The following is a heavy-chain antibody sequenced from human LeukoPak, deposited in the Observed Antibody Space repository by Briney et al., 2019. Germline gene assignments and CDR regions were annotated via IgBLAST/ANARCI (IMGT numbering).Heavy chain of an antibody. CDR2: ISTTSGYT. Sequence: PGGSLRLSCAASGFTFSDYYMSWIRQAPGKGLEWVSYISTTSGYTSHADSVEGRFTISRDNAKNSLYLQMNTLRAEDTAVYYCGRNDRGREDAVDIWGQGTMVTVSS. CDR3: GRNDRGREDAVDI. CDR1: GFTFSDYY. D-gene: IGHD3-22*01. V-gene: IGHV3-11*06. J-gene: IGHJ3*02.